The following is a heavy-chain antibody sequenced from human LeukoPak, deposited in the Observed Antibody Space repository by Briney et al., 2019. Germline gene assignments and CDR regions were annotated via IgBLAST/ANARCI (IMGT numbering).Heavy chain of an antibody. CDR2: IGTAGDT. D-gene: IGHD5-12*01. J-gene: IGHJ6*02. Sequence: GGSLRLSCAASGFTFSSYDMHWVRHATGKGLEWVSAIGTAGDTYYPGSVKGRFTISRENAKNSLYLQMNSLRAGDTAVYYCARGPRYSGYGMDVWGQGTTVTVSS. CDR1: GFTFSSYD. V-gene: IGHV3-13*01. CDR3: ARGPRYSGYGMDV.